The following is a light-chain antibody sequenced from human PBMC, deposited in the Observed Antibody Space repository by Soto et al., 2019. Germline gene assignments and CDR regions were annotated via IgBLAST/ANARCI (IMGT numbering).Light chain of an antibody. CDR1: QGISSY. Sequence: AIRMTQSPSSFSASTGDRVTITCRASQGISSYLAWYQQKPGKAPKLLIYAASTLQSGVPSRFSGIGSGTDFTLTISCLQSEDFATYDWQQYYSYPRTFGQGTKVEIK. V-gene: IGKV1-8*01. CDR3: QQYYSYPRT. CDR2: AAS. J-gene: IGKJ1*01.